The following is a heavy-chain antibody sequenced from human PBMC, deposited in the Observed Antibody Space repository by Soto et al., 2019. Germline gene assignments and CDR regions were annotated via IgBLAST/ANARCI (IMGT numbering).Heavy chain of an antibody. Sequence: EVQLVESGGGLVQPGGSLRLSCAASGFTFRGYWMSWVRQAPGKGLEWVANIKQDGTEKVYVDSVKGRFTISRDNAKNSLHLQMNSLRVDDTAMYYCARESGYDWHFEFWGLGTLVTVSS. CDR2: IKQDGTEK. D-gene: IGHD5-12*01. CDR1: GFTFRGYW. CDR3: ARESGYDWHFEF. V-gene: IGHV3-7*03. J-gene: IGHJ4*02.